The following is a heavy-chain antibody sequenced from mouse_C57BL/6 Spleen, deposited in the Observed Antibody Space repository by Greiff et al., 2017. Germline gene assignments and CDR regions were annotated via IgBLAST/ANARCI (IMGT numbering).Heavy chain of an antibody. J-gene: IGHJ4*01. CDR1: GYTFTSSG. D-gene: IGHD1-2*01. Sequence: VQLQQSGAELSRPGASAKLSCKASGYTFTSSGISWLKQRTRQVLVWIGEIYPRSGNTYYNGKFKGKATLTADKSSSTAYMELRRLTCEDSAVYFCARRDGRHYYAMDYWGQGSSGTVCS. CDR2: IYPRSGNT. V-gene: IGHV1-81*01. CDR3: ARRDGRHYYAMDY.